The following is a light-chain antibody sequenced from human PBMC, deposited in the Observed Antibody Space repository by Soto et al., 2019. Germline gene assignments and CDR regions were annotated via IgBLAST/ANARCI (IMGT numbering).Light chain of an antibody. Sequence: EIVMTQSPATLSVSPGERATLSCWASQSVSSNLAWYQQKPGQAPRLLIYGASTRATGVPARFSGSGSGTDFTLIISSLQSEDFAVYSCQQYNKWPLTFGGGTNVEIK. J-gene: IGKJ4*01. V-gene: IGKV3-15*01. CDR1: QSVSSN. CDR2: GAS. CDR3: QQYNKWPLT.